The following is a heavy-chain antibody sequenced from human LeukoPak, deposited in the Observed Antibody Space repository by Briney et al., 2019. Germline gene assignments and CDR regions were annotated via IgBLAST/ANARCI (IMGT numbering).Heavy chain of an antibody. CDR2: INPSGGST. CDR1: GYTFTSYY. CDR3: ASLNCSTSCYSPYYYYGMDV. D-gene: IGHD2-2*01. J-gene: IGHJ6*02. Sequence: ASVKVSCKASGYTFTSYYMHWVRQAPGQGLEWMGIINPSGGSTSYAQKFQGRVTMTRDTSTSTVYMELRRLRSDDTAVYYCASLNCSTSCYSPYYYYGMDVWGQGTTLTVSS. V-gene: IGHV1-46*01.